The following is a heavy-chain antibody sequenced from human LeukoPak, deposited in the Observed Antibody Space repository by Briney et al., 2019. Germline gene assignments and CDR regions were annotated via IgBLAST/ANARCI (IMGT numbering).Heavy chain of an antibody. V-gene: IGHV4-34*01. CDR3: ARRGSSGWQPLDC. CDR1: GGSFSGYY. D-gene: IGHD6-19*01. CDR2: MYYSGST. J-gene: IGHJ4*02. Sequence: PSETLSLTCAVYGGSFSGYYWSWIRQPPGKGLEWIGNMYYSGSTYYNPSLKSRVTISGDTSKNQFSLKLSSVTAADTAVYYCARRGSSGWQPLDCWGQGTLVTVSS.